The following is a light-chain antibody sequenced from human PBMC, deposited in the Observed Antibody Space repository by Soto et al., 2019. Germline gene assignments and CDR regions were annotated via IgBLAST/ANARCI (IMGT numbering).Light chain of an antibody. CDR3: QQYNNWPEP. V-gene: IGKV3-11*01. CDR1: QSFRGL. Sequence: EFVLTQPAFTLSLSPGERATLSCGTSQSFRGLLAWYQQKPGQAPRLLIYDAYNRATGIPPRFSGSGSGTDFTLTISSLEPEDLAVYYCQQYNNWPEPFGQGTKVDIK. J-gene: IGKJ1*01. CDR2: DAY.